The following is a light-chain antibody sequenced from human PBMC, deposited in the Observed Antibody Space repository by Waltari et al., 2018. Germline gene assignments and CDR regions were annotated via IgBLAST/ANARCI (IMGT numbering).Light chain of an antibody. V-gene: IGKV1-39*01. Sequence: DIQMTPSPSSLSASVGDRVTLTCRASQSISSYLNWYQQKPGKAPKLLIYAASSLQSGVPSRFSGSGSGTDFTLTISSLQPEDFATYYCQQSYSTPHFTFGPGTKVDIK. CDR1: QSISSY. CDR2: AAS. J-gene: IGKJ3*01. CDR3: QQSYSTPHFT.